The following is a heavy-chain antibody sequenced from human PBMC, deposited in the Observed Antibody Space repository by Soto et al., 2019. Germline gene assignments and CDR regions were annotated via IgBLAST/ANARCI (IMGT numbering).Heavy chain of an antibody. V-gene: IGHV4-39*01. CDR2: IYYSGST. Sequence: QLQLQESGPGLVKPSETLSLTCTVSGGSISRSDYYWGWIRQPPGKGLEWIGRIYYSGSTYYNPSLKSRFTVSVDTSQNQFSLKLSSVTAADTALYFCARHGGSGVDYWGQGTLVTVSS. CDR1: GGSISRSDYY. D-gene: IGHD6-19*01. J-gene: IGHJ4*02. CDR3: ARHGGSGVDY.